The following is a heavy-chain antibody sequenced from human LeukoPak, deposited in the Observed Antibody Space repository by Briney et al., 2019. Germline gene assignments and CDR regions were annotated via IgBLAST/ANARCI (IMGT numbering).Heavy chain of an antibody. CDR2: IIPIFGTA. Sequence: EASVKVSCKASGGTFSSYAISWVREAPGQGREWRGGIIPIFGTANYAQKLQGRVTITTDASTSTAYMELSSLRSEDTAVYYCARAAGLPYDYVWGSYRYTAYYFDYWGQGTLVTVSS. V-gene: IGHV1-69*05. CDR1: GGTFSSYA. J-gene: IGHJ4*02. CDR3: ARAAGLPYDYVWGSYRYTAYYFDY. D-gene: IGHD3-16*02.